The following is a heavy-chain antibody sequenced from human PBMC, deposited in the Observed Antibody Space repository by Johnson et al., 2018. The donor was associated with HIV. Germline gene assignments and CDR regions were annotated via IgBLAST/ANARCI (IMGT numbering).Heavy chain of an antibody. CDR3: AKGWIGMQWLVLSDAFDI. J-gene: IGHJ3*02. CDR2: ISGSGGST. CDR1: GFTFSSYA. Sequence: VQLVESGGGVVQPGRSLRLSCAASGFTFSSYAMHWVRQAPGKGLEWVAVISGSGGSTYYADSVKGRFTISRDNSKNTLYLQMNSLRAEDTAVYYCAKGWIGMQWLVLSDAFDIWGQGTMVTVSS. V-gene: IGHV3-23*04. D-gene: IGHD6-19*01.